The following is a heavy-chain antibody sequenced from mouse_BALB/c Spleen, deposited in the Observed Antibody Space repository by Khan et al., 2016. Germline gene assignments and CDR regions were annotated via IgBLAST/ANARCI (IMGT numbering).Heavy chain of an antibody. J-gene: IGHJ2*01. D-gene: IGHD1-2*01. CDR1: GYSITSGYG. Sequence: EVQLQESGPGLVKPSQSLSLTCTVTGYSITSGYGWNWIRQFPGNKLEWVGYISYSGSTNYKPSLKNRISITRDTSKNQFFLQLKSVTTEDTATEYCARTARIKYWGQGTTLTVSS. CDR2: ISYSGST. V-gene: IGHV3-2*02. CDR3: ARTARIKY.